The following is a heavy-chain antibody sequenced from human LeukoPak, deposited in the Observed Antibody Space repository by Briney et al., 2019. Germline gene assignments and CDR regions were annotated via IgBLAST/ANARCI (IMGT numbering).Heavy chain of an antibody. CDR2: IYTSGST. CDR1: GGSISSYY. J-gene: IGHJ4*02. CDR3: ARHGPIGPKRGYFDY. V-gene: IGHV4-4*07. Sequence: PSETLSLTCTVSGGSISSYYWSWIRQPAGKGLEWIGRIYTSGSTNYNPSLKSRVTISADMSKIQFSLKLRSVTAADTAVYYCARHGPIGPKRGYFDYWGQGTLVTVSS. D-gene: IGHD1-26*01.